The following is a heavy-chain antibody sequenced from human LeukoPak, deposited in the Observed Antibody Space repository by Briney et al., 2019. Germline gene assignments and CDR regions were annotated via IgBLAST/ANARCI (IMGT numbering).Heavy chain of an antibody. Sequence: GGSLRLSCAASGLTFSTYWMHWARQDPGKGLVWVSRISSDASITSYADPVKGRFTISRDNAKNTLYLQMNSLRAEDTALYYCATSARTYIGSSLDYWGQGTLVTVSS. CDR3: ATSARTYIGSSLDY. D-gene: IGHD2-15*01. V-gene: IGHV3-74*01. CDR1: GLTFSTYW. J-gene: IGHJ4*02. CDR2: ISSDASIT.